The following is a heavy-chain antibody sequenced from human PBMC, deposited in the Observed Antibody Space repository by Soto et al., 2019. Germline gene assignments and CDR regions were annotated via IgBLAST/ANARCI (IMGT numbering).Heavy chain of an antibody. D-gene: IGHD3-10*01. V-gene: IGHV3-33*01. Sequence: QVQLVESGGGVVQPGRSLRLSCAASGFTFSSYGMHWVRQAPGKGLEWVAVIWHDGSDNYYADSVKGRFTISRDNSKNTLYLQMNSLRAEDTAVYYCARARRGVNYAMDVWGQGTTVTVSS. J-gene: IGHJ6*02. CDR2: IWHDGSDN. CDR3: ARARRGVNYAMDV. CDR1: GFTFSSYG.